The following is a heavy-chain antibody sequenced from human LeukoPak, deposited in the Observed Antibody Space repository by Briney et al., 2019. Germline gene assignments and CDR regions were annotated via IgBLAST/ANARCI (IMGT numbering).Heavy chain of an antibody. CDR3: ARDLWELYFDY. CDR1: GFTFSSYS. CDR2: ISSSSSYI. D-gene: IGHD1-7*01. Sequence: GGSLRLSCAASGFTFSSYSINWVRQPPGKWLEWVSSISSSSSYIYYADSVKGRFTISRDNAKNSLYLQMNSLRAEDTAVYYCARDLWELYFDYWGQGTLVTVSS. V-gene: IGHV3-21*01. J-gene: IGHJ4*02.